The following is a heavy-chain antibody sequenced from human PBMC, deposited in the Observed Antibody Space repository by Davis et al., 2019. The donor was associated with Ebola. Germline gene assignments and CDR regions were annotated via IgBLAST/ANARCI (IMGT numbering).Heavy chain of an antibody. CDR3: ARGSFWFDP. J-gene: IGHJ5*02. CDR1: GYNFITYW. V-gene: IGHV5-51*01. Sequence: GESLKISCKGSGYNFITYWIGWVRQMPGKGLEWMGIIYPDDSHTRYSPSFQGQVTISVDKSISTAYLQWSSLKASDTAIYYCARGSFWFDPWGQGTLVTVSS. CDR2: IYPDDSHT.